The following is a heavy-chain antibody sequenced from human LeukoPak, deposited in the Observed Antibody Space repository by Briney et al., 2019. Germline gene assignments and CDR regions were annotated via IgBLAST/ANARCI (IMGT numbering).Heavy chain of an antibody. V-gene: IGHV1-69*06. CDR3: ASSNRYDILTGYLYYYYMDV. J-gene: IGHJ6*03. CDR1: GDTFSSET. D-gene: IGHD3-9*01. Sequence: SVKVSCTASGDTFSSETISWVRQAPGQGLEWMGGIIPIFGAANYAQKFQGRVTITADKSTSTAYMELSSLRSEDTAVYYCASSNRYDILTGYLYYYYMDVWGKGTTVTVSS. CDR2: IIPIFGAA.